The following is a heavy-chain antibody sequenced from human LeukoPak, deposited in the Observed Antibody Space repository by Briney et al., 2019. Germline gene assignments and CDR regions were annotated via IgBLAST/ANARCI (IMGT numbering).Heavy chain of an antibody. Sequence: GGSLRLSCAASGFTFSSYAMSWVRQAPRKGLEWVSAISGSGGSTYYADSVKGRFTISRDNSKNTLYLQMNSLRAEDTAVYYCAKDSVWGSYRPTQIDYWGQGTLVTVSS. CDR2: ISGSGGST. CDR1: GFTFSSYA. D-gene: IGHD3-16*02. V-gene: IGHV3-23*01. J-gene: IGHJ4*02. CDR3: AKDSVWGSYRPTQIDY.